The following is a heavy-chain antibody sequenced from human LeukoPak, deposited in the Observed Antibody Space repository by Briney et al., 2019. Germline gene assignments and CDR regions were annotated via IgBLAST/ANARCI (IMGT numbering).Heavy chain of an antibody. V-gene: IGHV3-30*04. CDR3: ARVSGAEAATGGYFDR. J-gene: IGHJ4*02. CDR2: ISYDGSYK. Sequence: GGSLRLSCVASGLAFSSYSMHWVRQAPGKGLEWVAVISYDGSYKYYADSVQGRFTTSRDNSKNTLYLQMNSLSTEDTAVYYCARVSGAEAATGGYFDRWGQGTLVTVSS. CDR1: GLAFSSYS. D-gene: IGHD6-13*01.